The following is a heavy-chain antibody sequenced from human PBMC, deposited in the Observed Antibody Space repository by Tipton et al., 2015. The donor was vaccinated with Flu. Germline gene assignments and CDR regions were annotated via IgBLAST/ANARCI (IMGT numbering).Heavy chain of an antibody. CDR2: IYTSGST. CDR1: GDSTSGDH. Sequence: TLSLTCTVSGDSTSGDHWNWIRQPAGKGLEWIGRIYTSGSTNYNPSLKSRVTISRDTSKNQLSLHLTSVTAADTAVYYCARRSVAGPYNWFDPWGQGTQVTVSS. CDR3: ARRSVAGPYNWFDP. D-gene: IGHD6-19*01. J-gene: IGHJ5*02. V-gene: IGHV4-4*07.